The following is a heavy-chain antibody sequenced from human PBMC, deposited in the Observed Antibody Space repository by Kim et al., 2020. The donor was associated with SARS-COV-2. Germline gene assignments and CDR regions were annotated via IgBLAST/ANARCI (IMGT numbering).Heavy chain of an antibody. Sequence: SVKVSCKASGGTFSSYAISWVRQAPGQGLEWMGGIIPIFGTANYAQKFQGRVTITADESTSTAYMELSSLRSEDTAVYYCARGILPLGGYYYYGMDVWGQGTTVTVSS. CDR1: GGTFSSYA. D-gene: IGHD2-15*01. CDR2: IIPIFGTA. V-gene: IGHV1-69*13. J-gene: IGHJ6*02. CDR3: ARGILPLGGYYYYGMDV.